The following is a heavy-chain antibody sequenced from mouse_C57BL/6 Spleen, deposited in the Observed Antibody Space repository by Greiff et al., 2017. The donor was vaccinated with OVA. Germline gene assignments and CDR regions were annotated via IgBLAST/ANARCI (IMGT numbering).Heavy chain of an antibody. Sequence: QVQLKQPGAELVMPGASVKLSCKASGYTFTSYWMHWVKQRPGQGLEWIGEIDPSDSYTNYNQKFKGKSTLTVDKSSSTAYMQLSSLTSEDSAVYYCARGGGYYYGSSFDYWGQGTTLTVSS. CDR1: GYTFTSYW. CDR3: ARGGGYYYGSSFDY. V-gene: IGHV1-69*01. D-gene: IGHD1-1*01. CDR2: IDPSDSYT. J-gene: IGHJ2*01.